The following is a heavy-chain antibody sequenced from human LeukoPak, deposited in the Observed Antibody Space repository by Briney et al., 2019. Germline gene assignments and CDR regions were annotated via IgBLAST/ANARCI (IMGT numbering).Heavy chain of an antibody. Sequence: GGSLRLSCAASGFTFSSYSMNWLRQAPGKGLEWVSSISSSSSYIYYADSVKGRFTISRDNAKNSLYLQMNSLRAEDTALYYCAKVWYSSGWYYFDYWGQGTLVTVSS. CDR1: GFTFSSYS. D-gene: IGHD6-19*01. J-gene: IGHJ4*02. CDR3: AKVWYSSGWYYFDY. CDR2: ISSSSSYI. V-gene: IGHV3-21*04.